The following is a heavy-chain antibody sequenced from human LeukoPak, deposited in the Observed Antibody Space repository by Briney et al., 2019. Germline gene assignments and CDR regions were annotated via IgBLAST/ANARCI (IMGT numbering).Heavy chain of an antibody. D-gene: IGHD1-1*01. Sequence: GGSLRLSCAASGFTFSSYAMSWVRQAPGKGLEWVSAISGSGGSTYYADSVKGRFTISRDNSKNTLYLQMNSLRAEDTAFYYCARGGQGLEPTTYIYWGQGTLVTVSS. CDR1: GFTFSSYA. CDR3: ARGGQGLEPTTYIY. CDR2: ISGSGGST. V-gene: IGHV3-23*01. J-gene: IGHJ4*02.